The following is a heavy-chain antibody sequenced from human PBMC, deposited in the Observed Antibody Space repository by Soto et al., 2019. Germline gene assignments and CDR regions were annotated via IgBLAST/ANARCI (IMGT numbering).Heavy chain of an antibody. CDR1: GFTFSSYG. V-gene: IGHV3-33*01. Sequence: QVQLVESGGGVVQPGRSLRLSCAVSGFTFSSYGMNWVRQAPGKGLEWVAAIYYDGSNKYYADSVRGRFTISRDNFKNTLYLHMNSLRAEDTAVYYCARDSEDDSSGYYAGFDYWGQGTLVTVSS. J-gene: IGHJ4*02. D-gene: IGHD3-22*01. CDR2: IYYDGSNK. CDR3: ARDSEDDSSGYYAGFDY.